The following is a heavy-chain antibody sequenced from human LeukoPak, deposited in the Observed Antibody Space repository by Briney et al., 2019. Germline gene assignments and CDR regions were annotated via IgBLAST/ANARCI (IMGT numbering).Heavy chain of an antibody. J-gene: IGHJ4*02. Sequence: PSETLSLTCTVSGGSISSGDYYWSWIRQPPGKGLEWIGYIYYSGSTYYNPSLKSRVTISVDTSKNQFSLKLSSVTAADTAVYYCARHPRSYPLDYWGQGTLATVSS. D-gene: IGHD1-26*01. CDR3: ARHPRSYPLDY. CDR2: IYYSGST. CDR1: GGSISSGDYY. V-gene: IGHV4-30-4*01.